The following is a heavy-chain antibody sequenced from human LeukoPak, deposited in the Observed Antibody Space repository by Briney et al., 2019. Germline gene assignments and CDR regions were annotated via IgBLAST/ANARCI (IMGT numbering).Heavy chain of an antibody. V-gene: IGHV3-9*01. CDR3: AKDISSGNVPYYYYGMDV. J-gene: IGHJ6*02. CDR1: GFTFDDYA. D-gene: IGHD3-10*01. CDR2: ISWNSGSI. Sequence: GRPLRLSCAASGFTFDDYAMHWVRQAPGKGLEWVSGISWNSGSIGYADSVKGRFTISRDNAKNSLYLQMNSLRAEDTALYYCAKDISSGNVPYYYYGMDVWGQGTTVTVSS.